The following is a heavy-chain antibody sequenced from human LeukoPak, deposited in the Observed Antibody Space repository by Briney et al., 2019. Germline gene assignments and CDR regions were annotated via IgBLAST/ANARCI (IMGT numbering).Heavy chain of an antibody. D-gene: IGHD3-9*01. CDR3: AKDRALTGAHNWFDP. Sequence: SETLSLTCNVSGASISDSYWSWILQPAGKGLEWIGRIYTRGTTYYNPSLKSRVSMSVDTSKNQFSLTLTSVTAADTAVYYCAKDRALTGAHNWFDPWGQGTLVIVSS. CDR1: GASISDSY. CDR2: IYTRGTT. J-gene: IGHJ5*02. V-gene: IGHV4-4*07.